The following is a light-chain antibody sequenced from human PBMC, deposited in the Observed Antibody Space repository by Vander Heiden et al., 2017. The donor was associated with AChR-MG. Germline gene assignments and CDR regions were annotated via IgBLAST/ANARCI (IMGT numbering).Light chain of an antibody. J-gene: IGKJ1*01. Sequence: DIQTTQSPSTLSASVGDRVTITCRASQSISSWLAWYQQKPGKAPKLLIYDASSLESGVPSRFRGSGSGTEFTLTISSLQPDDFATYYCQQYNSYSGTFGQGTKVEIK. CDR3: QQYNSYSGT. V-gene: IGKV1-5*01. CDR2: DAS. CDR1: QSISSW.